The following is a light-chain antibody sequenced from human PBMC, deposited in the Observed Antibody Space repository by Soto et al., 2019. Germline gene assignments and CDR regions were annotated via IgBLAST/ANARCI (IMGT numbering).Light chain of an antibody. CDR3: QQRSSSPYT. CDR1: QGISSY. Sequence: VIWMTQSPSLLSASTGDRVTISCRMSQGISSYLAWYQQKPGKAPKFLIYGASILQSGVPSRFSATGSGTDFTLTISSLQPEDFATYYCQQRSSSPYTFGQGTKVDIK. J-gene: IGKJ2*01. V-gene: IGKV1D-8*03. CDR2: GAS.